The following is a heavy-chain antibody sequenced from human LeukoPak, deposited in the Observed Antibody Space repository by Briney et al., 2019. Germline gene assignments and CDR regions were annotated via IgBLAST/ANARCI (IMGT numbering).Heavy chain of an antibody. V-gene: IGHV3-30*18. CDR2: ISYDGSNK. J-gene: IGHJ4*02. CDR3: AKDGGGAAAGSFDY. D-gene: IGHD6-13*01. Sequence: GGSLRLSCAASGFTFSSYGMHWVRQAPGKGLEWVAVISYDGSNKYYADSVKGRFTISRDNSKNTLYLRMNSLRAEDTAVYYCAKDGGGAAAGSFDYWGQGTLVTVSS. CDR1: GFTFSSYG.